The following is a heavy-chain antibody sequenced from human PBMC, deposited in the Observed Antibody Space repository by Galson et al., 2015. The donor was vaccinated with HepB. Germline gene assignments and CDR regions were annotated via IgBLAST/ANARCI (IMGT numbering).Heavy chain of an antibody. D-gene: IGHD3-22*01. CDR3: ARTYYYDSSGYSYFA. V-gene: IGHV3-74*01. CDR2: INSDGSST. CDR1: GFTFSSYW. Sequence: SLRLSCAASGFTFSSYWMHWVRQAPGKGLVWVSRINSDGSSTSYADSVKGRFTISRDNAKNTLYLQMNSLRAEDTAVYYCARTYYYDSSGYSYFAWGQGTMVTVSS. J-gene: IGHJ3*01.